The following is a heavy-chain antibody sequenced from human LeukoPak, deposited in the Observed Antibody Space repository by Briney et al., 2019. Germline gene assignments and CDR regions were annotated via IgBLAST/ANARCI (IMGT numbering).Heavy chain of an antibody. J-gene: IGHJ5*01. V-gene: IGHV3-21*01. CDR1: GFALKSYN. Sequence: GGSLRLSCGGSGFALKSYNLTWVRQAPGKGLEWVSSISSTSAYIHYADSVKGRFTISRDNVDNVVYLEMNGLRAEDTATYYCARVAVSGPTGWFDSWGQGTLVIVSS. CDR3: ARVAVSGPTGWFDS. D-gene: IGHD2-8*02. CDR2: ISSTSAYI.